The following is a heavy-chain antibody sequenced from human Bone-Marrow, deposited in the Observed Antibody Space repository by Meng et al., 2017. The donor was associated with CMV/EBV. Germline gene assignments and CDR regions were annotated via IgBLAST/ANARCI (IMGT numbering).Heavy chain of an antibody. Sequence: SETLSLTCAVYGGPFTGYYWNWVRQAPGMGLEWIGEINHSGSSNCNPSLKSRVIISVDTSKNQFSLKLTSVTAADTAIYYCARDNSYVDTPRRFYEDWSQGTLVTVSS. CDR3: ARDNSYVDTPRRFYED. V-gene: IGHV4-34*01. J-gene: IGHJ4*02. CDR2: INHSGSS. CDR1: GGPFTGYY. D-gene: IGHD2/OR15-2a*01.